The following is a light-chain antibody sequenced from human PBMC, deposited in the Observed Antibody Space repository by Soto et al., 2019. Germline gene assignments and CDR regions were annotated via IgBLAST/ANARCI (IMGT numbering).Light chain of an antibody. CDR1: QSMGSN. J-gene: IGKJ1*01. V-gene: IGKV3-15*01. CDR2: GAF. Sequence: EILLTQSPGPLSLSPGARPTLSCRASQSMGSNLAWYQQKPGQAPRLLIYGAFTRATGIPARFSGTGSGTEFTLTISSLQSEDFALYYCQKYNDWPLTFGKGTKVDI. CDR3: QKYNDWPLT.